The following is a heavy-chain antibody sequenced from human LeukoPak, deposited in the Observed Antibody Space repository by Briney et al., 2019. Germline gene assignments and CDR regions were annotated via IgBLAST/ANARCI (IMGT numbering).Heavy chain of an antibody. CDR1: GYSISSSNW. D-gene: IGHD6-13*01. CDR2: IYYSGSI. V-gene: IGHV4-28*03. Sequence: SDTLSLTCAVSGYSISSSNWWGWIRQPPGKGLEWIGYIYYSGSIYYNPSLKSRVTMSVDTSKNQFSLKLSSVTAADTAVYYCAREGIAAAGPFFDYWGQGTLVTVSS. J-gene: IGHJ4*02. CDR3: AREGIAAAGPFFDY.